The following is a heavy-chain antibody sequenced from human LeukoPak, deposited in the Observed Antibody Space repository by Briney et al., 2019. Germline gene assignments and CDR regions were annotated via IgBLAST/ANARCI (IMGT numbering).Heavy chain of an antibody. CDR3: ARFGYSNYDYYYYMDV. Sequence: GGSLRLSCAASGFTFSDYYMSWIRQAPGKGLEWVSYISSSGSTIYYADSVKGRFTISRDNAKNSLYLQMNSLRAEDTAVYYCARFGYSNYDYYYYMDVWGKGTTVTVSS. CDR1: GFTFSDYY. CDR2: ISSSGSTI. J-gene: IGHJ6*03. V-gene: IGHV3-11*01. D-gene: IGHD4-11*01.